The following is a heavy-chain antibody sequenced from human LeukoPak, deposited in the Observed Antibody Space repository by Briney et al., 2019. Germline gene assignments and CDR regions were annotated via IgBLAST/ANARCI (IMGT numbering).Heavy chain of an antibody. CDR2: IYHSGST. J-gene: IGHJ3*02. CDR1: GGSISSGGYS. V-gene: IGHV4-30-2*01. Sequence: PQTLSLTCAVSGGSISSGGYSWSWIRQPPGKGLEWIGYIYHSGSTYYNPSLKSRVTISVDRSKNQFSLKLSSVTAADTAVYYCARGGLLRYFDWTPSGAFDIWGQGTMVTVSS. D-gene: IGHD3-9*01. CDR3: ARGGLLRYFDWTPSGAFDI.